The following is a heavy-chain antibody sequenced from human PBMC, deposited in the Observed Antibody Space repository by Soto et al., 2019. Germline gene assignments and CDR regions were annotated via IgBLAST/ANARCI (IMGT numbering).Heavy chain of an antibody. Sequence: GGSLRLSCAASGFTFSPYAMPWVRQAPGKGLEWVAVISHDGSNKYYADSVKGRFTISRDISKNTVNLKMNRLRAEDSAVFYCASSTSNWFYPWGQGSPVPVSS. CDR2: ISHDGSNK. V-gene: IGHV3-30*03. CDR1: GFTFSPYA. J-gene: IGHJ5*02. CDR3: ASSTSNWFYP.